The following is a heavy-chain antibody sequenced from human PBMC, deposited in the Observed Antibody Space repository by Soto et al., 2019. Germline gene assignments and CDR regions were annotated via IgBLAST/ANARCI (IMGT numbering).Heavy chain of an antibody. J-gene: IGHJ4*02. CDR3: ARSYSSGWEFDY. CDR1: GFTFSNYY. V-gene: IGHV3-11*01. CDR2: ISSTGRNI. Sequence: PGGSLRLSCGASGFTFSNYYMSWIRQAPGKGLEWVSYISSTGRNIYYADSVKGRFTVSRDNAQNSLSLKLNSLRVEDTAVYYCARSYSSGWEFDYWGQGTQVTVSS. D-gene: IGHD6-19*01.